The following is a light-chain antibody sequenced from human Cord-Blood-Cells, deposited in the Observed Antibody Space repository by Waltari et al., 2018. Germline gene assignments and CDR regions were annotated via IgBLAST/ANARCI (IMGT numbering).Light chain of an antibody. J-gene: IGLJ3*02. V-gene: IGLV1-51*02. Sequence: QSVLTQPPSVSAAPGQKVTISCSGSSSNIGTNYVSWYQQLPGTAPKLLIYEKNKRPSGIPDRFSGSKSGTSATLGITGLQTGDEADYYCGTWDSSLSAGVFGGGTKLTVL. CDR1: SSNIGTNY. CDR2: EKN. CDR3: GTWDSSLSAGV.